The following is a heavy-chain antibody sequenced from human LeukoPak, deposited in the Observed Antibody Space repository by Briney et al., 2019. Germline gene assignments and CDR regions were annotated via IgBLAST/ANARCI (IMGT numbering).Heavy chain of an antibody. J-gene: IGHJ6*03. V-gene: IGHV1-2*02. CDR1: GYTFIDNY. Sequence: ASVKVSCKASGYTFIDNYLHWVRQAPGQGLEWMGWINPYSGGTNFAQKFQGRVTMTRDTSISTAYMELDRLTSGDTAIYYCARREFTPAGPGNYHYYYLDVWGKGTMLTVSS. CDR3: ARREFTPAGPGNYHYYYLDV. CDR2: INPYSGGT. D-gene: IGHD6-13*01.